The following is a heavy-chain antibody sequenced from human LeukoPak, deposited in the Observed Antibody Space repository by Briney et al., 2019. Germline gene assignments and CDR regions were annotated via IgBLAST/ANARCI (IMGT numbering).Heavy chain of an antibody. V-gene: IGHV4-4*07. CDR2: IYTSGST. D-gene: IGHD6-13*01. J-gene: IGHJ5*02. Sequence: SETLSLTCTVSGGSISSYYWSWIRQPAGNGLEWIGRIYTSGSTNYNPSLKSRVTMSVDTSKNQFSLKLSSVTAADTAVYYCARDLAAAGMGENWFDPWGQGTLVTVSS. CDR3: ARDLAAAGMGENWFDP. CDR1: GGSISSYY.